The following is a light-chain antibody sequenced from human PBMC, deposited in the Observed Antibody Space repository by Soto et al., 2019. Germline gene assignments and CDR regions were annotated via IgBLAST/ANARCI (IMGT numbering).Light chain of an antibody. Sequence: QSVLTQPRSVSGSPGQSVTISCTGTSSDVGGYNYVSRYQQHPGKAPKLMIYDVSKRPSGVPDRFSGSKSGNTASLTISGLQAEDEADYYCCSYAGSSDVFGTGTKLTVL. CDR3: CSYAGSSDV. V-gene: IGLV2-11*01. CDR1: SSDVGGYNY. CDR2: DVS. J-gene: IGLJ1*01.